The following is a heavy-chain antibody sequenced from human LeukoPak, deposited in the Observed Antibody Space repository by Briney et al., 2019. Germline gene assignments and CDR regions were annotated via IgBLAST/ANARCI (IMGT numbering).Heavy chain of an antibody. J-gene: IGHJ6*02. Sequence: GGSLRLSCAASGFTFGSYSMNWVRQPSGKGLEWVSSLSSSSTYIYYADSVKGRFTISRDNAKNSVYLQMNSLRAEDTAVYYCARASDSGDYFSGMDVWGQGTTVTVSS. V-gene: IGHV3-21*01. CDR3: ARASDSGDYFSGMDV. CDR2: LSSSSTYI. D-gene: IGHD4-17*01. CDR1: GFTFGSYS.